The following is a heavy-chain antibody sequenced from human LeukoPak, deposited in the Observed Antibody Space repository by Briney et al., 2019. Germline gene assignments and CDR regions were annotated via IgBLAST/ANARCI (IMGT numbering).Heavy chain of an antibody. Sequence: ASVKVSCKASGYTFTSYAMHWVRQAPGQRLEWMGWINAGNGNTKYSRKFQGRVTITRDTSASTAYMELSSLRSEDTAVYYCARGRADYYFDYWGQGTLVTVSS. D-gene: IGHD3-10*01. V-gene: IGHV1-3*01. CDR3: ARGRADYYFDY. CDR1: GYTFTSYA. CDR2: INAGNGNT. J-gene: IGHJ4*02.